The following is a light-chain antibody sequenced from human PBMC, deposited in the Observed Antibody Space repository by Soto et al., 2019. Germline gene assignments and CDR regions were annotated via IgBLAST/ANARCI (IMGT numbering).Light chain of an antibody. J-gene: IGLJ2*01. CDR3: SSYTNSTTLV. Sequence: QAVLAQPASVSGSPGQPITISCTGTSSDVGAYKFVSWYQHHPGRAPKLIIFEVTNRPSGVSSHFSGSKSGNTASLTISRLLPEHEADYYCSSYTNSTTLVFGGGTKLTVL. CDR1: SSDVGAYKF. CDR2: EVT. V-gene: IGLV2-14*01.